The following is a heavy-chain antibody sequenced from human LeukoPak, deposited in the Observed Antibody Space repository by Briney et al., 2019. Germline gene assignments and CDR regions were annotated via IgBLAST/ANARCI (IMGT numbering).Heavy chain of an antibody. D-gene: IGHD4-17*01. J-gene: IGHJ4*02. CDR1: GFTFSSYG. Sequence: GGSLRLSCAASGFTFSSYGMHWVRQAPGKGLEWVAMIRYDGRNKYYEESVKGRFTISRDNSKNTLYLQMNSLRAEDTAVYYCAGTDYGDYRIDYWGQGTLVTVSS. CDR2: IRYDGRNK. V-gene: IGHV3-30*02. CDR3: AGTDYGDYRIDY.